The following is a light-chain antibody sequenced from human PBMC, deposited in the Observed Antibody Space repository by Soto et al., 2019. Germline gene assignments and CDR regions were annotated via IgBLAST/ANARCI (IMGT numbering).Light chain of an antibody. CDR3: QKCNSDPVT. V-gene: IGKV1-27*01. CDR1: QGIRNS. CDR2: AAS. Sequence: DIQMTQSPSSLSASVGDRVTITCRASQGIRNSLAWYQQKPGKVPKLLIYAASTLQFGIPSRFSGSGYGTDFTLPISSLQPEDVATYFRQKCNSDPVTFGPGTKLDIK. J-gene: IGKJ3*01.